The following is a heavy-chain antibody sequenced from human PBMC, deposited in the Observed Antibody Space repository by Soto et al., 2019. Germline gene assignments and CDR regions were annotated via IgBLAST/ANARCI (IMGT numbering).Heavy chain of an antibody. J-gene: IGHJ4*02. CDR3: SRVDPGETSPFDH. Sequence: ASVKVSCKASGYTFTSYDINWVRQAPGQGLEWMGWISAYNGNTNYAQKFQGRVTMTRDTSTSTVYMEVSSLRSEDTALYYCSRVDPGETSPFDHWGQGTLVTVSS. CDR2: ISAYNGNT. V-gene: IGHV1-18*01. D-gene: IGHD3-10*01. CDR1: GYTFTSYD.